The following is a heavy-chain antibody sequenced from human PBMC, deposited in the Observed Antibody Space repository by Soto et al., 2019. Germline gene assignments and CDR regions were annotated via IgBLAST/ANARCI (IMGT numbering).Heavy chain of an antibody. CDR1: GYNFAMSS. V-gene: IGHV5-51*01. CDR3: APYYNYWRI. J-gene: IGHJ4*02. Sequence: GESLKISCKASGYNFAMSSIGWVRQMPGRGLEWVAIIYPGSSEITYSPSFQGRVTISADMSISTAYLQWSSLEASDTAIYYCAPYYNYWRIWGQGTLVTVSS. CDR2: IYPGSSEI. D-gene: IGHD1-1*01.